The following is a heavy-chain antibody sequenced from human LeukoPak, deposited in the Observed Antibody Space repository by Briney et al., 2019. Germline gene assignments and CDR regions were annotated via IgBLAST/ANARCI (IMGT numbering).Heavy chain of an antibody. D-gene: IGHD2-15*01. CDR1: GFTSSSYS. V-gene: IGHV3-64*01. CDR2: ISSNGGST. CDR3: ARGLVLGAFDI. Sequence: PGGSLRLSCAASGFTSSSYSMIWVRQTPGKGLEYVSVISSNGGSTYYANSVKGRFTISRDNSKNTLYLQMGSLRAEDMAVYYCARGLVLGAFDIWGQGRMVTVSS. J-gene: IGHJ3*02.